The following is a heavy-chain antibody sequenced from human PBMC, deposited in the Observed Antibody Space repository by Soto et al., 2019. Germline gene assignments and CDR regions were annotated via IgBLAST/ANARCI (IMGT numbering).Heavy chain of an antibody. J-gene: IGHJ3*02. CDR3: ARAHGSGWGAFDT. Sequence: SETLSLTCAVSGGSISSGGYSWSWIRQPPGKGLEWIGYIYHSGSTYYNPSLKSRVTISVDRSKNQFSLKLSSVTAADTAVYYCARAHGSGWGAFDTWGQGTMVTVSS. CDR2: IYHSGST. D-gene: IGHD3-10*01. V-gene: IGHV4-30-2*01. CDR1: GGSISSGGYS.